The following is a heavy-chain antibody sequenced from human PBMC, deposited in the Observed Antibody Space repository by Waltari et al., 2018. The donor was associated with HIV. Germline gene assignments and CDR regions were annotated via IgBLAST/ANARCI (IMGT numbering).Heavy chain of an antibody. CDR2: FDPEDGET. CDR3: ATADHVRVRGVQYYFDY. CDR1: GYTLTELS. D-gene: IGHD3-10*01. V-gene: IGHV1-24*01. J-gene: IGHJ4*02. Sequence: QVQLVQSGAEVKKPGASVKVSCKVSGYTLTELSMHWVRQATGKGLEWMGGFDPEDGETIYGQKFQGRVTMTEDTSTDTAYMELSSLRSEDTAVYYCATADHVRVRGVQYYFDYWGQGTLVTVSS.